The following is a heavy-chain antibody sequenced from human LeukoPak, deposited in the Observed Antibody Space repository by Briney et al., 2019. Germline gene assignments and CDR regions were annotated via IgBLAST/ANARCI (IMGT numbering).Heavy chain of an antibody. D-gene: IGHD2/OR15-2a*01. CDR1: GFTVSSNY. CDR2: IKSKSDGGTT. Sequence: PGGSLRLSCAASGFTVSSNYMSWVRQAPGKGLEWVGRIKSKSDGGTTDHAAPVKGRFTISRDDSKNTLNLQMNSLKTEDTAVYYCTTYNSRDAFDIWGQGTMVIVSS. J-gene: IGHJ3*02. CDR3: TTYNSRDAFDI. V-gene: IGHV3-15*01.